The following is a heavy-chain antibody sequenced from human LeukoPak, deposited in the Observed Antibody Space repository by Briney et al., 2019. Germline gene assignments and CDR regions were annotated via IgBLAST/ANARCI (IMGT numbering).Heavy chain of an antibody. CDR3: AKVGDYGDYNWFDP. V-gene: IGHV3-30*02. J-gene: IGHJ5*02. Sequence: PGGSLRLSCAASGFTFSTYSMHWVRQAPGKGLEWVAFIRCDGSSIYYGDSVKGRFTISRDNSRNTLYLQMNSLRTKDTAMYYCAKVGDYGDYNWFDPWGQGILVTVSS. D-gene: IGHD4-17*01. CDR1: GFTFSTYS. CDR2: IRCDGSSI.